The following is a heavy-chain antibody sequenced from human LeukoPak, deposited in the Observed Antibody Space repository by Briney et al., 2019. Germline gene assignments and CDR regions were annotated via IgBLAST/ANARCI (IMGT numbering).Heavy chain of an antibody. CDR2: ISGSGGST. CDR3: ARTPAHSGWYVD. Sequence: PGGSLRLSCAASGFTFSSYGMSWVRQAPGKGLEWVSAISGSGGSTYYADSVKGRFTISRDNSKNTLYLQMNSLRAEDTAVYYCARTPAHSGWYVDWGQGTLVTVSS. D-gene: IGHD6-19*01. J-gene: IGHJ4*02. V-gene: IGHV3-23*01. CDR1: GFTFSSYG.